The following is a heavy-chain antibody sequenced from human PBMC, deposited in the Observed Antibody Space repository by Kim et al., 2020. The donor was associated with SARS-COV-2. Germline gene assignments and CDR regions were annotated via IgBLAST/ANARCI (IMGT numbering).Heavy chain of an antibody. D-gene: IGHD2-15*01. CDR1: GYIFTSYG. V-gene: IGHV1-18*03. Sequence: ASVKVSCKASGYIFTSYGISWVRQAPGQGLEWMGWISAYNGNTKSAQKLQGRVTMTTDTSTSTAYMELRSLRFDDMAVYYCARDRGVGVVVAADYYYAMDVWGQGTTVTVSS. J-gene: IGHJ6*02. CDR2: ISAYNGNT. CDR3: ARDRGVGVVVAADYYYAMDV.